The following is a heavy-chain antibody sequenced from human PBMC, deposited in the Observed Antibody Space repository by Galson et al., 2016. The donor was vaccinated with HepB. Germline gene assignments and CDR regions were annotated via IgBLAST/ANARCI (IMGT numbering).Heavy chain of an antibody. CDR2: ISHDAIHT. D-gene: IGHD1-7*01. Sequence: SLRLSCATSGFTFSDYPMYWIRQAPGEGLEWVARISHDAIHTSYADSLKGRFTISRDNSKNTLSLQMNSLRDEDTAVYYCAKEATATTGAKTKRVWYFDLWGRGTLVIVSS. CDR3: AKEATATTGAKTKRVWYFDL. CDR1: GFTFSDYP. J-gene: IGHJ2*01. V-gene: IGHV3-30-3*01.